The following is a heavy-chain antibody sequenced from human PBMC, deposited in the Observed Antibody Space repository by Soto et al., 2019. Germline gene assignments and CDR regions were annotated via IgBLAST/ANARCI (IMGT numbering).Heavy chain of an antibody. D-gene: IGHD1-7*01. J-gene: IGHJ3*02. CDR2: IYYSGST. Sequence: PWQTLSLTCSVSGGSIRRGDYYWSWLRQPPGKGLEWIGYIYYSGSTYYSPSLKSRVTISVDTSKNQCSLKLSSVTAEDTAVYYCARGGITGTGGAFDIWGQGTMVTVSS. CDR1: GGSIRRGDYY. CDR3: ARGGITGTGGAFDI. V-gene: IGHV4-30-4*01.